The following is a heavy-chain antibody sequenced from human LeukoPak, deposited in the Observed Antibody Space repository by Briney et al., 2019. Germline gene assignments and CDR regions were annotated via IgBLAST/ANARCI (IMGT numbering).Heavy chain of an antibody. D-gene: IGHD6-19*01. J-gene: IGHJ4*02. Sequence: GGSLRLSCAASGFTVSSNYMSWVRQAPGKGLAWVSIIYSGGSTDYADSVKGRFTISRDNSKNTLYLQMNSLRAEDTAVYYCARVAVADLYYFDFWGQGTLVTVSS. CDR1: GFTVSSNY. V-gene: IGHV3-53*01. CDR3: ARVAVADLYYFDF. CDR2: IYSGGST.